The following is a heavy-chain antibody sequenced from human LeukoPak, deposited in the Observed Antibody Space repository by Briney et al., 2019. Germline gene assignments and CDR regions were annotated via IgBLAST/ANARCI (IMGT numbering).Heavy chain of an antibody. Sequence: QTGGSLRLSCAASGFTFSRYGMHWVRQAPGKGLEWVAVISYDGSKKYYADSVKDRFTISRDNSKNTMYLQMNSLRAEDTAVYYCEVADYGDNGDYDAFDIWGQGTMVTVSS. V-gene: IGHV3-30*03. CDR1: GFTFSRYG. CDR2: ISYDGSKK. CDR3: EVADYGDNGDYDAFDI. J-gene: IGHJ3*02. D-gene: IGHD4-17*01.